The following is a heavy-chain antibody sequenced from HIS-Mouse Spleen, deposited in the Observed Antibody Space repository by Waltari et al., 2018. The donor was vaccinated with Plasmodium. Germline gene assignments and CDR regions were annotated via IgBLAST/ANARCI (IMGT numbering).Heavy chain of an antibody. CDR2: IKQDGSEK. CDR1: GSTFGSYW. D-gene: IGHD6-13*01. CDR3: ASSWYWYFDL. V-gene: IGHV3-7*01. J-gene: IGHJ2*01. Sequence: EVQLVESGGGLVKPGGSLRLSCASGSTFGSYWMSWVRQAPGKGREWVANIKQDGSEKYYVDSVKGRFTISRDNAKNSLYLQMNSLRAEDTAVYYCASSWYWYFDLWGRGTLVTVSS.